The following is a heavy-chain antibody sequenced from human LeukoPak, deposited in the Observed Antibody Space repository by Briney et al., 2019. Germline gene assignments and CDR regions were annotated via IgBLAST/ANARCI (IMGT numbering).Heavy chain of an antibody. CDR1: GYTFTDYY. CDR3: CGYSYGYYGYYFDY. CDR2: ISAYNGNT. V-gene: IGHV1-18*04. D-gene: IGHD5-18*01. J-gene: IGHJ4*02. Sequence: ASVRVSCKASGYTFTDYYLHWVRQAPGHGLEWMGWISAYNGNTNYAQKLQGRVTMTTDTSTSTAYMELRSLRSDDTAVYYCCGYSYGYYGYYFDYWGQGTLVTASS.